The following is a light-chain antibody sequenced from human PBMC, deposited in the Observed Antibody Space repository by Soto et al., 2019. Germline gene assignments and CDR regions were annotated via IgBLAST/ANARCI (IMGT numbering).Light chain of an antibody. Sequence: QSVLTQAPSASGTPGQRVTISCSGSASNVAVNTVKWYQQLPGTAPKLLIYLNNQRPSGVPDRFSGSKSGASASLAISGLRSEDEADYYCAAWDDSLNGPIFGGGTKLTVL. CDR3: AAWDDSLNGPI. CDR1: ASNVAVNT. CDR2: LNN. J-gene: IGLJ2*01. V-gene: IGLV1-44*01.